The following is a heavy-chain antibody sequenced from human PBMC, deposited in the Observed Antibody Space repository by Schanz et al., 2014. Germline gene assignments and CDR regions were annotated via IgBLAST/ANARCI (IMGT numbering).Heavy chain of an antibody. CDR1: GFTFSQYG. J-gene: IGHJ4*02. CDR3: AKDRGDGYSNGIFQY. Sequence: QVFLAESGGGVVQPGRSLRLSCAASGFTFSQYGMHWVRQAPGKGLDWVAVISYDGTNEYYAESVKGRFTISRDNAKNTFYLHMTSLRNEDTAVYFCAKDRGDGYSNGIFQYWGLGTMVTVSS. V-gene: IGHV3-30*18. D-gene: IGHD5-18*01. CDR2: ISYDGTNE.